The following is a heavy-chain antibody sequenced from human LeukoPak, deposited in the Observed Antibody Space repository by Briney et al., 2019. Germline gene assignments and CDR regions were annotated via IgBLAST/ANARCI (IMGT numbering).Heavy chain of an antibody. J-gene: IGHJ4*02. V-gene: IGHV4-34*01. Sequence: KTSETLSLTCAVYGGSFSGYYWSWIRQPPGKGLEWIGEINHSGSTNYNSSLKSRVTISVDTSKNQFSLKLSSVTAADTAVYYCARGGPSPFDYWGQGTLVTVSS. CDR1: GGSFSGYY. CDR2: INHSGST. CDR3: ARGGPSPFDY.